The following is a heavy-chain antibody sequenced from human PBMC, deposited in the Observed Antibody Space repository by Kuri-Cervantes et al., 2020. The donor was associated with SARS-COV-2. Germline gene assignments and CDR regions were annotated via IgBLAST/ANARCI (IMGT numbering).Heavy chain of an antibody. V-gene: IGHV1-69*05. CDR2: IIPIFGTA. Sequence: SVKVSCKASGGTFSSYAISWVRQAPGQGLEWMGGIIPIFGTANYAQKFQGRVTITTDESTSTAYMELSSLRSEDTAVYYCATPERGYSYGGYFDYWGQGTLVTVSS. J-gene: IGHJ4*02. D-gene: IGHD5-18*01. CDR3: ATPERGYSYGGYFDY. CDR1: GGTFSSYA.